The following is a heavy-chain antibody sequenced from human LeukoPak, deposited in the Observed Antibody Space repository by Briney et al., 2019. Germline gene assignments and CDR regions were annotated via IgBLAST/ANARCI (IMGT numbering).Heavy chain of an antibody. CDR1: GYTFTGYY. CDR3: ARGGAGGAYYYYGMDV. V-gene: IGHV1-2*02. Sequence: ASVKVSCKASGYTFTGYYMHWVRQAPGQGLEWMGWINPNSGGTNYAQKFQGRVTMTRDTSISTAYMELSRLRSDDTAVYYCARGGAGGAYYYYGMDVWGQGTTVTVSS. CDR2: INPNSGGT. D-gene: IGHD4-23*01. J-gene: IGHJ6*02.